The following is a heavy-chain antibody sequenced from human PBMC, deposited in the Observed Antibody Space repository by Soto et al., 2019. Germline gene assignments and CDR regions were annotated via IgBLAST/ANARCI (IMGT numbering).Heavy chain of an antibody. J-gene: IGHJ4*02. CDR3: AVGCDYGDFAEYYFDY. Sequence: QVQLVQSGAEVKKHGSSVKVSCKASGGTFSRYAISWVRQAPGQGLEWRGGINPIFGKANYAQKFQGRVTITADEPTSQAYMELSSLKSEDTAVYYCAVGCDYGDFAEYYFDYWCQGTLVTVSS. CDR2: INPIFGKA. D-gene: IGHD4-17*01. CDR1: GGTFSRYA. V-gene: IGHV1-69*01.